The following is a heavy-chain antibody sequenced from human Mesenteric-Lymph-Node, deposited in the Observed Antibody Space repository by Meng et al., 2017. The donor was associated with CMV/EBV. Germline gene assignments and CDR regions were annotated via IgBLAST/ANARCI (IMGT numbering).Heavy chain of an antibody. CDR1: GFTFRSYA. CDR3: ATESTYGDSPDY. V-gene: IGHV3-30*04. D-gene: IGHD4-17*01. Sequence: GESLKISCAASGFTFRSYAMNWVRQAPGKGLEWVAVISYDGSNIYYADSVKGRFTISRGNSKNTLYLQMNSLRAEDTAVYYCATESTYGDSPDYWGQGTLVTVSS. J-gene: IGHJ4*02. CDR2: ISYDGSNI.